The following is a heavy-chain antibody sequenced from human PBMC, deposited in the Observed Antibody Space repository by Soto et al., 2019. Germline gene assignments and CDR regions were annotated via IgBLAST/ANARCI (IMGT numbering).Heavy chain of an antibody. Sequence: SETLSLTCTVSGGSISSYYWSWIRQPPGKGLEWIGYIYYSGSTNYNPSLKRRVTISVDTSKNQFSLKLRSVTPADTAVYYCARDNLGDGYNYWFDPWGQGTMVTVSS. CDR2: IYYSGST. CDR3: ARDNLGDGYNYWFDP. V-gene: IGHV4-59*01. CDR1: GGSISSYY. J-gene: IGHJ5*02. D-gene: IGHD5-12*01.